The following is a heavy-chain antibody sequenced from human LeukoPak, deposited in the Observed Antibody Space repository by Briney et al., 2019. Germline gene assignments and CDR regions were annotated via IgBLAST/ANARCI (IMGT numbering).Heavy chain of an antibody. J-gene: IGHJ4*02. CDR2: ISYSGST. Sequence: KPSETLSLTCTVSGGSISSYYWSWIRQPPGKGLEWIGCISYSGSTNYNPSLKSRVTISLETSKNQFALRLSSVTAADTAVYYCAREKDDYYYFDYWGQGTLVTVSP. CDR1: GGSISSYY. CDR3: AREKDDYYYFDY. V-gene: IGHV4-59*01. D-gene: IGHD4-11*01.